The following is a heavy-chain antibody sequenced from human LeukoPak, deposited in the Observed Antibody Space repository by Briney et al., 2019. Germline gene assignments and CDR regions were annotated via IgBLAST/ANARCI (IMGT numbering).Heavy chain of an antibody. Sequence: ASVKVSCKASGYTFTSYDINWVRQATGQGLEWMGWMNPNSGNTGYAQKFQGRVTMTRDTSTSTVYMELSSLRSEDTAVYYCALSVQYSSSWYRYWGQGTLVTVSS. V-gene: IGHV1-8*01. CDR3: ALSVQYSSSWYRY. J-gene: IGHJ4*02. D-gene: IGHD6-13*01. CDR1: GYTFTSYD. CDR2: MNPNSGNT.